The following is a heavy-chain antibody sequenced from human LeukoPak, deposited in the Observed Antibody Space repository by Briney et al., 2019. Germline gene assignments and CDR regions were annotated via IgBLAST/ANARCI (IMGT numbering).Heavy chain of an antibody. D-gene: IGHD2-15*01. J-gene: IGHJ4*01. CDR1: GFTFSSYW. CDR3: ARDCGSGGCDY. CDR2: IQSDGSST. V-gene: IGHV3-74*01. Sequence: GGSLRLSCAASGFTFSSYWMHWVRQAPGKGLVWVSRIQSDGSSTTYADSVKGRFTISRDNAKNTVYLQMNSLRVEDTAVYYCARDCGSGGCDYWGQGTLVSVSS.